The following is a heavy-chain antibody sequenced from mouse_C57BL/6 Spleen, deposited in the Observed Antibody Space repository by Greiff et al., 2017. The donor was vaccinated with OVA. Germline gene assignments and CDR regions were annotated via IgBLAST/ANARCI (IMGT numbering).Heavy chain of an antibody. V-gene: IGHV3-6*01. D-gene: IGHD2-1*01. Sequence: VQLQQSGPGLVKPSQSLSLTCSVTGYSITSGYYWNWIRQFPGNKLEWMGYISYDGSNNYNPSLKNRISITRDTSKNQFFLKLNSVTTEDTATYYCARYLLGYFDVWGTGTTVTVSS. CDR2: ISYDGSN. J-gene: IGHJ1*03. CDR3: ARYLLGYFDV. CDR1: GYSITSGYY.